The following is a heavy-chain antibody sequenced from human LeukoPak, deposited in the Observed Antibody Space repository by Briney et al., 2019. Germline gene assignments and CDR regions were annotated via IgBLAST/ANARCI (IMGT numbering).Heavy chain of an antibody. CDR1: GGSFSGYY. V-gene: IGHV4-34*01. CDR3: ARTGGLDFDY. CDR2: INHSGST. D-gene: IGHD2-8*02. Sequence: SETLSLTCAVYGGSFSGYYWSWIRQPPGKGLEWIGEINHSGSTNYNPSLKSRVTISVDTSKNRFSLKLSSVTAADTAVYYCARTGGLDFDYWGQGTLVTVSS. J-gene: IGHJ4*02.